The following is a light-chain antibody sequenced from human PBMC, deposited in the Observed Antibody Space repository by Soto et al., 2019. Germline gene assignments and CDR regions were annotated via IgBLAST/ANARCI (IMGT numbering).Light chain of an antibody. CDR1: SSNIGSNY. Sequence: QSVLTQPPSASGTPGQRVTISCSGGSSNIGSNYVHWYQQFPGTAPQVLIYRNNQRPSGAPDRFSGSKSGTSASLAIRGLRSEDEAEYYCATWDDSLRGPIFGGGTQLTVL. V-gene: IGLV1-47*01. CDR3: ATWDDSLRGPI. CDR2: RNN. J-gene: IGLJ7*01.